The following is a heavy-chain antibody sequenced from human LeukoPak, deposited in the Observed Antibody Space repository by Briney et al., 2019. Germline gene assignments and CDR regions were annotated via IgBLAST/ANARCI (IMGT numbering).Heavy chain of an antibody. CDR3: AREGTSSLAY. CDR1: EFIGGTKY. CDR2: IYRGRST. J-gene: IGHJ4*02. Sequence: GGSLRLSCAASEFIGGTKYMTWVRQAPGKGLEWVSVIYRGRSTYYADSVKGRFTISRDDSKNTMYLQMNSLRDEDTAVYYCAREGTSSLAYWGQGTLVTVSS. D-gene: IGHD6-6*01. V-gene: IGHV3-66*01.